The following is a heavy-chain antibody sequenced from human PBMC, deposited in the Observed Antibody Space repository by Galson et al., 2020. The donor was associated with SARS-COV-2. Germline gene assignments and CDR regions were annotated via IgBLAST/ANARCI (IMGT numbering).Heavy chain of an antibody. CDR3: AKHWVRTHDY. V-gene: IGHV3-23*01. CDR1: GFVFSDYD. CDR2: ITYVYDT. Sequence: GESLKIPCVTSGFVFSDYDMTWVRQAPGQGLEFISGITYVYDTYYADSVKGRFTISRDNSKNTVYLQMNNLRVEDTGTYFCAKHWVRTHDYWGQGTPVTVSS. D-gene: IGHD3-10*01. J-gene: IGHJ4*02.